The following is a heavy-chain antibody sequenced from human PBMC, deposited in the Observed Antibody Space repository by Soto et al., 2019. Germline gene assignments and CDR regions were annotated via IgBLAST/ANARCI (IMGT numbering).Heavy chain of an antibody. V-gene: IGHV4-30-4*01. CDR1: GGSISSGDYY. J-gene: IGHJ4*02. CDR2: IYYSGST. Sequence: QVQLQESGPGLVKPSQTLSLTCTVSGGSISSGDYYWSWIRQPPGKGLEWIGYIYYSGSTYYNPSLKSRVTISVDTSKNQFSLKLSSGTAADTAVYYSARGYCSSTSCYWGLATRYYFDYWGQGTLVTVSS. D-gene: IGHD2-2*01. CDR3: ARGYCSSTSCYWGLATRYYFDY.